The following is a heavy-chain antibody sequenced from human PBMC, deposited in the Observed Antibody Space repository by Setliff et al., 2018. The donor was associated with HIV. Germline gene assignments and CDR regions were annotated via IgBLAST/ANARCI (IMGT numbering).Heavy chain of an antibody. CDR3: ARDPYCPNTCYEDFTFDS. CDR2: IYSSRIT. J-gene: IGHJ4*02. Sequence: PSETLSLTCAVSGYSVSRVYYWGWIRQPPGKGLEWIGRIYSSRITNYNPSLKSRLTISLDTSKNQFSLQVTSVTAADTAVYYCARDPYCPNTCYEDFTFDSWGQGTLVTVSS. V-gene: IGHV4-38-2*02. CDR1: GYSVSRVYY. D-gene: IGHD2-8*01.